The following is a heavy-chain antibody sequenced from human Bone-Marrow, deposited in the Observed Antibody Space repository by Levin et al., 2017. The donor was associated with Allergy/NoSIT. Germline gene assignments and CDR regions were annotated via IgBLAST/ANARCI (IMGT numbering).Heavy chain of an antibody. J-gene: IGHJ3*02. CDR1: GFTFSSYS. CDR2: VSSVGSTI. CDR3: ARAAGGFDI. V-gene: IGHV3-48*02. D-gene: IGHD4-23*01. Sequence: GESLKISCVASGFTFSSYSMNWVRQAPGKGLEWVSYVSSVGSTIYYADSVKGRFTISRDNAKSSLYLQMNSLRDEDTAVYYCARAAGGFDIWGQGTMVTVSS.